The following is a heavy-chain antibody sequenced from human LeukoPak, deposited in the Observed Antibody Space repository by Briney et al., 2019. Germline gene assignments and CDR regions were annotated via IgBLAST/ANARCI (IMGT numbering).Heavy chain of an antibody. CDR1: GFTFSSYG. V-gene: IGHV3-33*06. CDR2: IWYDGSNQ. J-gene: IGHJ5*02. D-gene: IGHD6-6*01. Sequence: GRSLRLSCAASGFTFSSYGMHWVRQAPGKGLEWVAVIWYDGSNQYYADSVKGRFTISRDNSKNTLYLQMNSLRAEDTAVYYCAKDPGVAARPGSWFDPWGQGTLVTVSS. CDR3: AKDPGVAARPGSWFDP.